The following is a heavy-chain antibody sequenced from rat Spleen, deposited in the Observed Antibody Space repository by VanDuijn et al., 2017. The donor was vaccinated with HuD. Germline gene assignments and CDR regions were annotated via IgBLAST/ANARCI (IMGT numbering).Heavy chain of an antibody. CDR3: ARTNNPYYYVMDA. V-gene: IGHV3-3*01. J-gene: IGHJ4*01. CDR2: INSAGST. CDR1: GYSITSTYR. Sequence: EVQLQESGPGLVKPSQSLSLTCSVTGYSITSTYRWNWIRKFPGNKLEWMGYINSAGSTKYNPSLKSRISISRDTSKNQFFLQVNSVTTEDTATYYCARTNNPYYYVMDAWGQGASVTVSS. D-gene: IGHD3-4*01.